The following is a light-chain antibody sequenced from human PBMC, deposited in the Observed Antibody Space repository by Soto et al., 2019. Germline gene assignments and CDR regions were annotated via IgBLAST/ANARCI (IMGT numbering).Light chain of an antibody. CDR2: EVS. V-gene: IGLV2-14*01. CDR1: SGDVGNYNY. CDR3: SSYTNSSTYV. J-gene: IGLJ1*01. Sequence: QSVLTQPASVSGSPGQSITISCIGTSGDVGNYNYVSWYQQHPGKVPNLMIYEVSNRPSGVSHRFSGSKSGNTASLTISGLQAEEEADYYCSSYTNSSTYVFGTGTKVTVL.